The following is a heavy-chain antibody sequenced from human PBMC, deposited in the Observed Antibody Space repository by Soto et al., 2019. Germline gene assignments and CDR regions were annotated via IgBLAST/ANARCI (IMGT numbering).Heavy chain of an antibody. Sequence: QVQLVESGGGVVQPGRPLRLSCGTSGFTFSSYGMHWVRQAPGKGLEWVAVIYYDGSEKYYADSVKGRFTISRDYSTNTLYLQMSTLRVEDTGVYYCARDRSSGYSTGWHTSLDYWGRGTRVTVSS. D-gene: IGHD6-19*01. V-gene: IGHV3-33*01. J-gene: IGHJ4*02. CDR3: ARDRSSGYSTGWHTSLDY. CDR1: GFTFSSYG. CDR2: IYYDGSEK.